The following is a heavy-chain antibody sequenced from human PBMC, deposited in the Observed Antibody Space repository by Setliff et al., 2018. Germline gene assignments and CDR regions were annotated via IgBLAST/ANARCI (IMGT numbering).Heavy chain of an antibody. CDR3: AKGLRSGSTTQPFD. V-gene: IGHV3-23*01. D-gene: IGHD1-26*01. Sequence: GGSLRLSCAASGFTFSSYPMHWVRQAPGKGLEWVSRITGSGGGTYYADSVKVRFTISRDNSKNTVYLQMNNLRAEDTAVYYCAKGLRSGSTTQPFDWGQGTLVTVSS. J-gene: IGHJ4*02. CDR2: ITGSGGGT. CDR1: GFTFSSYP.